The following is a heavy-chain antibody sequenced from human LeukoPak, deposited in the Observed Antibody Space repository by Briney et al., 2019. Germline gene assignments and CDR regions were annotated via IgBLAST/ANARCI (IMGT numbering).Heavy chain of an antibody. CDR2: MNPNSGNT. V-gene: IGHV1-8*01. CDR1: GYTFTSYD. D-gene: IGHD3-10*01. Sequence: ASVKVSCKASGYTFTSYDINWVRQATGQGLEWMGWMNPNSGNTGYAQKFQGRVTMTRNTSISTAYMELSSLRSEDTAVYYCARGGPRRITMVRGVIISQTYYFDYWGRGTLVTVSS. CDR3: ARGGPRRITMVRGVIISQTYYFDY. J-gene: IGHJ4*02.